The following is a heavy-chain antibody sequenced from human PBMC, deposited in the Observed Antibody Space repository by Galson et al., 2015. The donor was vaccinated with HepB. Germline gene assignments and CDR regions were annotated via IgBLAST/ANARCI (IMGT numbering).Heavy chain of an antibody. CDR2: ISSSSNTI. D-gene: IGHD6-13*01. J-gene: IGHJ4*02. CDR1: GFTFSSYS. V-gene: IGHV3-48*01. Sequence: SLRLSCAASGFTFSSYSMNWVRQAPGKGLEWVSYISSSSNTIDYADSVKGRFTISRDNSKNTLYLQMNSLRAEDTAVYYCAKGFTQQLFESWGQGTLVTVSS. CDR3: AKGFTQQLFES.